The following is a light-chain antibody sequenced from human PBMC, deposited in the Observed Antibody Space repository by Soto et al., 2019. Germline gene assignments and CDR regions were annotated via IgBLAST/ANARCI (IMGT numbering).Light chain of an antibody. J-gene: IGLJ1*01. V-gene: IGLV2-11*01. CDR1: SSDVGGYNY. Sequence: QSALTQPRSVSGSPGQSVAISCTGTSSDVGGYNYVSWYQQHPGKAPKLIIYDVTKRPSGVPDRFSGSSSGNTASLTISGLQAEDEADYFCCSYAGNYSYVFGTGTKVIVL. CDR3: CSYAGNYSYV. CDR2: DVT.